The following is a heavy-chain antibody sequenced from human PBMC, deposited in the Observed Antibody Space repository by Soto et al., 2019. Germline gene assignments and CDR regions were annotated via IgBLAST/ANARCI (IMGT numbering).Heavy chain of an antibody. J-gene: IGHJ4*02. V-gene: IGHV1-46*01. CDR2: INPSGGST. D-gene: IGHD2-15*01. Sequence: ASVKVSCKTSGYTFVDYFIHWVRQAPGQGLEWMGIINPSGGSTSYAQKFQGRVTMTRDTSTSTVYMELSSLRSEDTAVYYCARVDCSGGSCYSYFDYWGQGNLVTVSS. CDR3: ARVDCSGGSCYSYFDY. CDR1: GYTFVDYF.